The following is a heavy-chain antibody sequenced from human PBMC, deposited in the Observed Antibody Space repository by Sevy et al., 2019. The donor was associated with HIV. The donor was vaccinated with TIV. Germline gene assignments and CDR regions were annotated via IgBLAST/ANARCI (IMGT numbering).Heavy chain of an antibody. CDR1: GGSISSGGYY. CDR3: ARDGRLTYYYDSSGYSKPRQNWIDP. Sequence: SETLSLTCTVSGGSISSGGYYWSWIRQHPGKGLEWIGYIYYSGSTYYNPSLKSRVTISVDTSKNQFSLKLSSVTAADTAVYYCARDGRLTYYYDSSGYSKPRQNWIDPWGQGTLVTVSS. V-gene: IGHV4-31*03. CDR2: IYYSGST. J-gene: IGHJ5*02. D-gene: IGHD3-22*01.